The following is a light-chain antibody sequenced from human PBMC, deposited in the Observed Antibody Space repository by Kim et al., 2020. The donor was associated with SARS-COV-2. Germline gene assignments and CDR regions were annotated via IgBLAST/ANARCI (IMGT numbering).Light chain of an antibody. Sequence: SVKLTCTLGSGHSSYIIAWHQQQPGKAPRYLMKLEGSGSYNKGSGVPDRFSGSSSGADRYLTISNLQSEDEADYYCETWDSNTRVFGGGTKLTVL. J-gene: IGLJ3*02. CDR3: ETWDSNTRV. V-gene: IGLV4-60*03. CDR1: SGHSSYI. CDR2: LEGSGSY.